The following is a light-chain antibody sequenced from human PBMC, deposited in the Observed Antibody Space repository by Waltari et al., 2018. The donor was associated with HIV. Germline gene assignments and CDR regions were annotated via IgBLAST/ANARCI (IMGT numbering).Light chain of an antibody. CDR1: KLGDKY. J-gene: IGLJ2*01. Sequence: SYEVTQPPSVSVSPGQTASVTCSGDKLGDKYSSWYQQKPGQSPVLVIYQDTKWPSGIPERFSGSNSGNTATLTISGTQAVDEADYYCQAWDSTTVTFGGGTKLTVL. CDR3: QAWDSTTVT. CDR2: QDT. V-gene: IGLV3-1*01.